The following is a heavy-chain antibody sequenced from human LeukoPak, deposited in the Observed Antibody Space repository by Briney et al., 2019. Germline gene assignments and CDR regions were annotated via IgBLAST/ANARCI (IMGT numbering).Heavy chain of an antibody. Sequence: SVKVSCKASGGTFSSYAISWVRQAPGQGREWMGRIIPIFGTANYAQKFQGRVTITADESTSTAYMELSSLRSEDTAMYYCASPVVPAVRGAFDYWGQGTLVTVSS. CDR2: IIPIFGTA. D-gene: IGHD2-2*01. J-gene: IGHJ4*02. V-gene: IGHV1-69*15. CDR1: GGTFSSYA. CDR3: ASPVVPAVRGAFDY.